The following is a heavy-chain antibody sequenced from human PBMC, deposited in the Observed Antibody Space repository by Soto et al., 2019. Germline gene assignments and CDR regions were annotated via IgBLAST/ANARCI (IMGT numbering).Heavy chain of an antibody. J-gene: IGHJ4*02. D-gene: IGHD3-22*01. CDR2: INASGGST. CDR1: GYTFRNFG. Sequence: ASVKVSCKASGYTFRNFGISWVRQAPGQGLEWMGIINASGGSTSYAQKFQGRVTMTRDTSTSTVYMELSSLRSEDTAVYYCARDSYYYDSSGFLDWGQGTLVTVSS. CDR3: ARDSYYYDSSGFLD. V-gene: IGHV1-46*01.